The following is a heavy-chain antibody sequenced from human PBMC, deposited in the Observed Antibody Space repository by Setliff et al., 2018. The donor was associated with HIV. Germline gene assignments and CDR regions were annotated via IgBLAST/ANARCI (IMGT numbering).Heavy chain of an antibody. CDR3: ARGGASSKYLDP. V-gene: IGHV4-39*07. Sequence: SETLSLTCRLSGDSIVFDDSTRSYHCSWIRQPPGKGLEWIGSTPYRGRTNYNPSLRSRVTLSVDTSKNQFSLSLTSVTGADTAVYYCARGGASSKYLDPWGQGTLVTVSS. J-gene: IGHJ5*02. CDR1: GDSIVFDDSTRSYH. D-gene: IGHD2-15*01. CDR2: TPYRGRT.